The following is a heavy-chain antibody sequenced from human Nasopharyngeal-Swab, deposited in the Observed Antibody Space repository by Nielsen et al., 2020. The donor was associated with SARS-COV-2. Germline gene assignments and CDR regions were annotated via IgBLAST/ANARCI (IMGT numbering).Heavy chain of an antibody. D-gene: IGHD3-10*01. Sequence: GESLKISCAASGFTFSNYAMNWVRQAPGKGLEWVSAISGSGGSTYYADSVKGRFTISRDNSKNTLYLQMNSLRAEDTAVYYCAKADSGSGSYHGFDYWGQGTLVTVSS. J-gene: IGHJ4*02. V-gene: IGHV3-23*01. CDR2: ISGSGGST. CDR1: GFTFSNYA. CDR3: AKADSGSGSYHGFDY.